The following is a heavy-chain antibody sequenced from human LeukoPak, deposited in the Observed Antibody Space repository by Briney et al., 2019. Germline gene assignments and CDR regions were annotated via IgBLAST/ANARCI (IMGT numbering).Heavy chain of an antibody. Sequence: GGSLRLSCAASGFTFSSYWMSWVRQAPGKGLEWVANIKQDGSGKYYVDSVKGRFTISRDNAKNSLYLQMNSLRAEDTAVYYCARDGVLSVAGYYSSYGMDVWGKGTTVTVSS. CDR3: ARDGVLSVAGYYSSYGMDV. D-gene: IGHD6-19*01. CDR2: IKQDGSGK. J-gene: IGHJ6*04. CDR1: GFTFSSYW. V-gene: IGHV3-7*03.